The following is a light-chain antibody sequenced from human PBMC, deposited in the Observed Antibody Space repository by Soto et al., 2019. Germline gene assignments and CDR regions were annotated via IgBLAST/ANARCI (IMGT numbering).Light chain of an antibody. J-gene: IGLJ1*01. Sequence: QSVLTQPPSVSAAPGQKVTISCSGSSSSIRNNYVSWYQQLPGTAPKLLIYDNNKRPSGIPDRFSGSKSGTSATLGITGLQTGDEADYYCGTWDSSLSAYVFGTGTKLTVL. CDR2: DNN. CDR1: SSSIRNNY. CDR3: GTWDSSLSAYV. V-gene: IGLV1-51*01.